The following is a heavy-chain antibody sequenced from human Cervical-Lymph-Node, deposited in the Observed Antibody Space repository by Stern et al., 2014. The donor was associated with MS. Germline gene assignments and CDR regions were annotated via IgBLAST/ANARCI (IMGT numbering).Heavy chain of an antibody. CDR2: IIPVVGTA. D-gene: IGHD1-1*01. V-gene: IGHV1-69*01. CDR3: ARGPYNRDFFEY. CDR1: GGTFSRYG. J-gene: IGHJ4*02. Sequence: QVQLVQSGAEVRKPGSSVKVSCMASGGTFSRYGISWVRQAPGQGLEWMGGIIPVVGTADYAEQFQGRVTITADGSTRTAYMELSSLTSADTAVYYCARGPYNRDFFEYWGQGTLVTVSS.